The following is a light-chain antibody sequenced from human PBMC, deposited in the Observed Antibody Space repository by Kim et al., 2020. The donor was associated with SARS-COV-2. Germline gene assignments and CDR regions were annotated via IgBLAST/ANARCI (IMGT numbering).Light chain of an antibody. V-gene: IGKV1-12*02. Sequence: DIQMTQSPSSVSASVGDRVTITCRASQGVSSRLAWYQQKAGRAPKLLIYGASSLQSGVPSRFSGSGSGTDFTLTISSLQPEDFATYFCQQANSFPFPFGPGTKVDIK. CDR3: QQANSFPFP. J-gene: IGKJ3*01. CDR2: GAS. CDR1: QGVSSR.